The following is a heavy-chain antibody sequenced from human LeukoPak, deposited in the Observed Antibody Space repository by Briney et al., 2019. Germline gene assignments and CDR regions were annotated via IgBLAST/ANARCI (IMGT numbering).Heavy chain of an antibody. Sequence: ASETLSLTCTVSGGSISGYYWSWIRQAPGKGLEWIGYNYYSGSPNYNPSLKSRVTISVDTSKNQFSLKLSSVTAADTAVYYCARGLYDPLGFGDYWGQGTLVAVSS. CDR1: GGSISGYY. J-gene: IGHJ4*02. D-gene: IGHD3-16*01. V-gene: IGHV4-59*01. CDR3: ARGLYDPLGFGDY. CDR2: NYYSGSP.